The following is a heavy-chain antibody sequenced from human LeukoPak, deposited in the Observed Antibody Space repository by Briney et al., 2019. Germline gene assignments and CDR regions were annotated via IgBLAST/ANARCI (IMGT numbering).Heavy chain of an antibody. V-gene: IGHV1-69*13. CDR1: VGTFSSYA. CDR2: IIPIFGTA. J-gene: IGHJ5*02. CDR3: ARDYAYSSSWYQGRWFDP. Sequence: ASVKVSCKASVGTFSSYAISWVRQAPGQGLEWMGGIIPIFGTANYAQKFQGRVTITADESTSTAYMELSSLRSEDTAVYYCARDYAYSSSWYQGRWFDPWGQGTLVTVSS. D-gene: IGHD6-13*01.